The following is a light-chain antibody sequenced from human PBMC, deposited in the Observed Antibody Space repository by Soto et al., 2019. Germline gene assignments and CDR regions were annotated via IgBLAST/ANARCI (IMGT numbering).Light chain of an antibody. V-gene: IGKV3-20*01. CDR1: QSVSSSY. J-gene: IGKJ1*01. CDR3: QQYGSSPT. Sequence: EIVLTQSPGTLSLSPGERATLSCRSSQSVSSSYLAWYQQKPGQAPRLLIYDASSRATGIPDRFSGSGSGTDFTLTISRLEPEDFAVYYCQQYGSSPTFGQGTKVVIK. CDR2: DAS.